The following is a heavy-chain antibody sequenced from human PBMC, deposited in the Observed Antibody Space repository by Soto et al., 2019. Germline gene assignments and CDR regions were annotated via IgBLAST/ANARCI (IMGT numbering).Heavy chain of an antibody. V-gene: IGHV3-21*01. J-gene: IGHJ3*02. Sequence: GRSLRLSCAASGFTFSSYSMNWVRQAPGKGLEWVSSISSSSSYIYYADSVKGRFTISRDNATNALYLQMNSLRAEDTAVCYCARGLDLFWGAFDIWGQGTMVTVSS. CDR1: GFTFSSYS. CDR2: ISSSSSYI. CDR3: ARGLDLFWGAFDI. D-gene: IGHD3-10*02.